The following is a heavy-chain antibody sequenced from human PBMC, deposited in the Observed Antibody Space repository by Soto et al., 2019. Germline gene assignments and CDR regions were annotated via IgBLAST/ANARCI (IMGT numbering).Heavy chain of an antibody. CDR3: ATSTVIAAAGTLFNYYYGMDV. D-gene: IGHD6-13*01. Sequence: PSETLSLTCAVSGGSISSYYWSWIRQPAGKGLEWIGRIYTSGSTYYNPSLKSRVTISVDTSKNQFSLKLSSVTAADTAVYYCATSTVIAAAGTLFNYYYGMDVWGQGTTVTVSS. J-gene: IGHJ6*02. CDR1: GGSISSYY. CDR2: IYTSGST. V-gene: IGHV4-4*07.